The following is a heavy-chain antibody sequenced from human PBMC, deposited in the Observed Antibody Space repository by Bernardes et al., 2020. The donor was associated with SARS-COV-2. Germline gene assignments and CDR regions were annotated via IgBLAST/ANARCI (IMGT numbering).Heavy chain of an antibody. CDR2: VNSDGSRI. D-gene: IGHD5-12*01. J-gene: IGHJ6*01. CDR1: GFTVRVYW. CDR3: AREEGYVLGLSYHYYGMDV. Sequence: LKVSCASCGFTVRVYWVHWVRRGPGKGLVWVARVNSDGSRITYADSVKGRFTISRDNAKNTLYLQMNSLRAEDTAVYYCAREEGYVLGLSYHYYGMDVWGQGTTVTVSS. V-gene: IGHV3-74*03.